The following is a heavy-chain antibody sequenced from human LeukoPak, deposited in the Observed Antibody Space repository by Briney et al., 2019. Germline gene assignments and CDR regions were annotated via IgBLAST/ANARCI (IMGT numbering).Heavy chain of an antibody. Sequence: SETLSLTCAVYGGSFSGYYWSWIRQPPGKGLEWIGEINHSGSTNYNPSLKSRVTMSVDTSKNQFSLKLSSVTAADTAVYYCARDVVVRDYYYYGMDVWGQGTTVTVSS. J-gene: IGHJ6*02. D-gene: IGHD3-22*01. CDR1: GGSFSGYY. CDR3: ARDVVVRDYYYYGMDV. CDR2: INHSGST. V-gene: IGHV4-34*01.